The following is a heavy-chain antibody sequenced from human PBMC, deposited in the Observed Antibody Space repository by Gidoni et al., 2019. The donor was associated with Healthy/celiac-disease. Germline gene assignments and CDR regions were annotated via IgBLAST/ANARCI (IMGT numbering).Heavy chain of an antibody. Sequence: QVQLVETGGGVVQTGGDLGLACAAAGFTFSSDGMHRVRQAPGKGLAVVAVISYDGSNKYYADSFKGRFTISRDNSNNTLYLQMNSLRAEYTAVYYCAKDNGKYSSSWYGQDFDYWGQGTLVTVSS. J-gene: IGHJ4*02. V-gene: IGHV3-30*18. D-gene: IGHD6-13*01. CDR3: AKDNGKYSSSWYGQDFDY. CDR1: GFTFSSDG. CDR2: ISYDGSNK.